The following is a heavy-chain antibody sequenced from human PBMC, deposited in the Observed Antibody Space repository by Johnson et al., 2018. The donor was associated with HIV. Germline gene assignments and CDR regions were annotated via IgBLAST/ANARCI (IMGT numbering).Heavy chain of an antibody. J-gene: IGHJ3*02. CDR3: ARGGSDAFDI. V-gene: IGHV3-11*04. Sequence: QVQLVESGGGVVQPGGSLRLSCAASGFTFSDYYMSWIRQAPGKGLEWISYISPSGTTVYYADSVKGRFTISRDNAKKSLYVQMKSLRAADTALYYCARGGSDAFDIWGQGTMVTVSS. CDR2: ISPSGTTV. CDR1: GFTFSDYY. D-gene: IGHD3-16*01.